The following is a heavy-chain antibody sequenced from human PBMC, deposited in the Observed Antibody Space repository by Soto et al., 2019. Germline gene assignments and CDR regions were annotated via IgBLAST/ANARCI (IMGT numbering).Heavy chain of an antibody. D-gene: IGHD7-27*01. CDR1: GFILNNYG. CDR3: VKRGRNWGAFDF. J-gene: IGHJ3*01. Sequence: VQLLETGGDWVQTGGSLRLSCVASGFILNNYGMSWVRQAPGKGLEWVSTIGGTDGDSDGVPWYEDSVKGRFTISSDSSATTLFLQMDNLRAEDSALYYCVKRGRNWGAFDFWGQGTTVVVSS. CDR2: IGGTDGDSDGVP. V-gene: IGHV3-23*01.